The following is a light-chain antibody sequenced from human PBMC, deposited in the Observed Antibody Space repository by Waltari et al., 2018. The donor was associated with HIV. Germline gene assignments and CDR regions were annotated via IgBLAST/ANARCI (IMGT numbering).Light chain of an antibody. Sequence: QSALTQPASVSGSPGQSINISCTGTGSDVGAYAYVSWYQQHPGKAPKLMISEVTNRPSGVSNRFSGSKSGNTASLTISGLQAEDEADYYCSSYSSSSTWIFGGGTKLTVL. CDR2: EVT. V-gene: IGLV2-14*01. J-gene: IGLJ2*01. CDR1: GSDVGAYAY. CDR3: SSYSSSSTWI.